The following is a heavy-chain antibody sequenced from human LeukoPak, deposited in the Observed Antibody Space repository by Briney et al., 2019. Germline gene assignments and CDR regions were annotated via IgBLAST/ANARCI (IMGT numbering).Heavy chain of an antibody. J-gene: IGHJ4*02. CDR2: IKQDGSKK. Sequence: GGSLRLSCVASGFPFSSYWMTWVRQAPGKGLEWVANIKQDGSKKSYVDSVKGRFTISRDNAKNSLYLQMNSLRAEDTAIYYCTRVGYIDEGIDYWGQGTLVTVCS. V-gene: IGHV3-7*04. CDR3: TRVGYIDEGIDY. D-gene: IGHD5-12*01. CDR1: GFPFSSYW.